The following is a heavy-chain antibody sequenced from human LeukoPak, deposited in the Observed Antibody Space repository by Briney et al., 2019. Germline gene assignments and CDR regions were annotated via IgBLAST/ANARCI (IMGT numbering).Heavy chain of an antibody. CDR2: INPNSGGT. J-gene: IGHJ6*02. D-gene: IGHD4-11*01. V-gene: IGHV1-2*06. CDR1: GYAFTGYY. CDR3: ARGPPGDATTVTISLYYYYGMDV. Sequence: ASVKVSCKASGYAFTGYYIHWVRQAPGQGLEWMGRINPNSGGTNYAQNFQGRVTMTRDTSISTAYMELTRLRSDDTAVYYCARGPPGDATTVTISLYYYYGMDVWGQGTTVTVSS.